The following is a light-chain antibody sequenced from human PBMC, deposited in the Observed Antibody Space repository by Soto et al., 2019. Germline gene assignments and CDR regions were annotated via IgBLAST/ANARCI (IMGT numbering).Light chain of an antibody. CDR1: QSVGSR. J-gene: IGKJ2*01. V-gene: IGKV1-5*03. CDR2: ETS. Sequence: DIQMTQSPSTLSASVGDRVTITCRASQSVGSRLAWYRQKPGEAPKLLIYETSILETGVPSRLSGSGFGTEFTLTITSLQPDDFATYYCQQYETFCYTFGQGTKLELK. CDR3: QQYETFCYT.